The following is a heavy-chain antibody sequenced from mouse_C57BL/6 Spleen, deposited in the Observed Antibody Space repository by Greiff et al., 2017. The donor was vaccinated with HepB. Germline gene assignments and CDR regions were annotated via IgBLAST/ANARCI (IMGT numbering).Heavy chain of an antibody. Sequence: QVQLQQSGAELVRPGASVKLSCKASGYTFTDYYINWVKQRPGQGLEWIARIYPGSGNTYYNEKFKGKATLTAEKSSSTAYMQLSSLTSEDSAVYCCARGDYGSSYVYFDVWGTGTTVTVSS. J-gene: IGHJ1*03. V-gene: IGHV1-76*01. CDR3: ARGDYGSSYVYFDV. CDR1: GYTFTDYY. CDR2: IYPGSGNT. D-gene: IGHD1-1*01.